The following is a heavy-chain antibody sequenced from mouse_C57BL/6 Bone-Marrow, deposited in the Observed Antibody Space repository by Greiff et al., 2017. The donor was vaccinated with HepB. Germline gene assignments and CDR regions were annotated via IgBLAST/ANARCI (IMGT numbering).Heavy chain of an antibody. CDR1: GYTFTEYT. CDR3: ARHEERVLPPYFDV. Sequence: LMDPGASVKLSCKASGYTFTEYTIHWVKQRSGQGLEWIGWFYPGSGSIKYNEKFKDKATLTADKSSSTVYMELSRLTSEDSAVYFCARHEERVLPPYFDVWGTGTTVTVSS. J-gene: IGHJ1*03. D-gene: IGHD1-1*01. V-gene: IGHV1-62-2*01. CDR2: FYPGSGSI.